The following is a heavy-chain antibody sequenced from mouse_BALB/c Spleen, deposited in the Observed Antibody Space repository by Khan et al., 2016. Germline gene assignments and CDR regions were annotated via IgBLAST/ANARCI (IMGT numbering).Heavy chain of an antibody. CDR1: GYTFTSYN. Sequence: QVQLQQPGAELVKPGASVKMSCKASGYTFTSYNMHWVKQTPGQGLEWIGAIYPGNGDTSYNQKFKGKATLTADKSSSTAYMQLSSLTSEDSAVHYCAREGNYFDYWGQGTTLTVSS. CDR2: IYPGNGDT. CDR3: AREGNYFDY. D-gene: IGHD2-14*01. V-gene: IGHV1-12*01. J-gene: IGHJ2*01.